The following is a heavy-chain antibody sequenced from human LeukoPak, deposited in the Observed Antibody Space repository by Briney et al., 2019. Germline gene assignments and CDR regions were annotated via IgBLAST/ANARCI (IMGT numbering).Heavy chain of an antibody. CDR1: GCTFDDYA. V-gene: IGHV3-43D*03. D-gene: IGHD6-13*01. CDR3: AKELPDDSGYSSPYFDY. J-gene: IGHJ4*02. Sequence: GGSLRLSCAASGCTFDDYAMHWVRQAPGKGLEWVSLISWDGGSTYYADSVKGRFTISMDNSKNSLYLQMNSLRAEDTALYYCAKELPDDSGYSSPYFDYWGQGTLVTVSS. CDR2: ISWDGGST.